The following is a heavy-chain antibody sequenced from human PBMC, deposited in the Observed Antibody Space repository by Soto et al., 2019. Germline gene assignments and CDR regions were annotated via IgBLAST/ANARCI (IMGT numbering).Heavy chain of an antibody. V-gene: IGHV3-30*03. D-gene: IGHD3-22*01. CDR1: GFTFSSYG. CDR3: ARESETYYYDSSGYYYVGRWFDP. J-gene: IGHJ5*02. Sequence: PGGSLRLSCAASGFTFSSYGMHWVRQAPGKGLEWVAVISYDGSNKYYADSVKGRFTISRDNSKNTLYLQMNSLRAEDTAVYYCARESETYYYDSSGYYYVGRWFDPWGQGTLVTVSS. CDR2: ISYDGSNK.